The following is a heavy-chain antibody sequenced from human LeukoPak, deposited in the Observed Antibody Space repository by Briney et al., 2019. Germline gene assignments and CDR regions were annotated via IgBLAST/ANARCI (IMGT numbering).Heavy chain of an antibody. CDR2: ISSSSSYI. D-gene: IGHD6-13*01. Sequence: PGGSLRLSCAASGFTFSSYSMNWVRQAPGKGLEWVSSISSSSSYIYYADSVKGRFTISRDNAKNSLYLQMNSLRAEDTAVYYCARDGIAAAGREVDYYYMDVWGKGTTVTVSS. V-gene: IGHV3-21*01. CDR3: ARDGIAAAGREVDYYYMDV. J-gene: IGHJ6*03. CDR1: GFTFSSYS.